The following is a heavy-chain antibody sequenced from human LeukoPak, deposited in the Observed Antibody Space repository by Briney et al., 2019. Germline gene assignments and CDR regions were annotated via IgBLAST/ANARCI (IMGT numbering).Heavy chain of an antibody. V-gene: IGHV1-18*01. J-gene: IGHJ4*02. Sequence: ASVTVSCKSAGYSFTTYDIGWVRQAPGQGLEWMGWISGYNGDTKYAQNLQGRITLTTDTSTSTAYMELRSLRSDDTAVYYCARDTPVRLSYYYDSSGPIPFDYWGQGTLVTVSP. CDR2: ISGYNGDT. D-gene: IGHD3-22*01. CDR1: GYSFTTYD. CDR3: ARDTPVRLSYYYDSSGPIPFDY.